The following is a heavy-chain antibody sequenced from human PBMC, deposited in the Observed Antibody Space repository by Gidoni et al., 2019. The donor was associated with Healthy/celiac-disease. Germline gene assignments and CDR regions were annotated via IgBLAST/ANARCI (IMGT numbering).Heavy chain of an antibody. CDR2: IYYSGRT. CDR3: ARERGNAFDI. V-gene: IGHV4-61*01. Sequence: QVQLQESGPGLVKPSETLSLTCTVSGGSVSSGSYYWSWTRQPPGKGLEWIGYIYYSGRTNYNPSLKSRVTISVDTSKNQFSLKLSSVTAADTAVYYCARERGNAFDIWGQGTMVTVSS. J-gene: IGHJ3*02. CDR1: GGSVSSGSYY.